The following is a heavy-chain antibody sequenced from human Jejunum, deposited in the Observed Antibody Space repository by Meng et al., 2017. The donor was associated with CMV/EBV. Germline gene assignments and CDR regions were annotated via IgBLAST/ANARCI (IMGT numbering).Heavy chain of an antibody. CDR2: IYSAGNA. V-gene: IGHV3-66*02. CDR1: GLTVESNY. Sequence: SCVASGLTVESNYMSWVRQAPGKGLEWISVIYSAGNAHYADSEKGRFTISRDTSKNTVYLQLNSLRPEDTAVYYCVRGGLKGLDPWGQGTLVTVSS. CDR3: VRGGLKGLDP. J-gene: IGHJ5*02. D-gene: IGHD3-16*01.